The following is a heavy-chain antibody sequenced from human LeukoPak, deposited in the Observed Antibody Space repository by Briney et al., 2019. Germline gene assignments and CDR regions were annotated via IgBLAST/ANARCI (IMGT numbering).Heavy chain of an antibody. V-gene: IGHV1-2*02. Sequence: ASVKVSCKASGYTFTGYYMHWVRQAPGQGLGWMGWINPNSGGTNYAQKFQGRVTMTRDTSISTAYMELSRLRSDDTAVYYCARDDYDFWSGYFENWFDPWGQGTLVTVSS. CDR3: ARDDYDFWSGYFENWFDP. D-gene: IGHD3-3*01. CDR2: INPNSGGT. J-gene: IGHJ5*02. CDR1: GYTFTGYY.